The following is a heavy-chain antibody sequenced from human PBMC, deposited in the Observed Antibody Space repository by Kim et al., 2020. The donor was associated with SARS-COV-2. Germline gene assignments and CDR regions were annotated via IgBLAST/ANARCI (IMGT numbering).Heavy chain of an antibody. CDR3: ARESYYG. CDR1: GFTFSSYA. D-gene: IGHD4-17*01. CDR2: ISYDGSNK. Sequence: GGSLRLSCAASGFTFSSYAMHWVRQAPGKGLEWVAVISYDGSNKYYADSVKGRFTISRDNSKNTLYLQMNSLRAEDTAVYYCARESYYGWGQGTLVTVSS. J-gene: IGHJ4*02. V-gene: IGHV3-30-3*01.